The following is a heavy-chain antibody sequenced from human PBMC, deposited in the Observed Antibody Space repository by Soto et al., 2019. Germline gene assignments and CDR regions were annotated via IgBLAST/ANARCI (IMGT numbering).Heavy chain of an antibody. J-gene: IGHJ2*01. CDR1: GGSVSNASFY. CDR3: VRVLDSSWYADL. Sequence: QVQLQESGPGLVKPSETLSLTCSVSGGSVSNASFYWTWIRQAPGTGLEYIGYIFYTGVTNYNPSLSSRVTISLDTSKNHFSLKLNSMTAADTAVYYCVRVLDSSWYADLXGRGTXVTVSS. V-gene: IGHV4-61*03. CDR2: IFYTGVT. D-gene: IGHD3-22*01.